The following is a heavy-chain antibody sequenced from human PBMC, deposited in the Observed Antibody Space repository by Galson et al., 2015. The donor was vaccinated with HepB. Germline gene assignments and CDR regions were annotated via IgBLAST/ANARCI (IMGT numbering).Heavy chain of an antibody. Sequence: SLRLSCAASGFSFSSHGMHWVRQAPGKGLEWVALISYDGNNIFDADSVRGRFTISRDSSRNTLYLEMNSLRAEDTAVYYCAKEFGSGWSYYHGMDVWGQGTTVTVSS. CDR3: AKEFGSGWSYYHGMDV. D-gene: IGHD6-19*01. V-gene: IGHV3-30*18. J-gene: IGHJ6*02. CDR2: ISYDGNNI. CDR1: GFSFSSHG.